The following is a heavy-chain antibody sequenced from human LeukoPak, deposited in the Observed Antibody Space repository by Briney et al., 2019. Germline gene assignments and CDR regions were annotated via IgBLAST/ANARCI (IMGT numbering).Heavy chain of an antibody. D-gene: IGHD3-10*01. V-gene: IGHV3-21*01. CDR3: ARLREGFGMDV. CDR2: ISSSSSYI. CDR1: GFTFSSHS. Sequence: GGSLRLSCAASGFTFSSHSMNWVRQAPGKGLEWVSSISSSSSYIYYADSVKGRFTISRDNAKNSLYLQMNSLRAEDTAVYYCARLREGFGMDVWGKGTTVTVSS. J-gene: IGHJ6*04.